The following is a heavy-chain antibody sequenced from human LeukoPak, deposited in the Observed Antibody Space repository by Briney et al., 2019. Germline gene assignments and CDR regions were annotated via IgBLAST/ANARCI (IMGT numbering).Heavy chain of an antibody. J-gene: IGHJ4*02. Sequence: GGSLRLSCAASGFTVSSNYMSWVRQAPGKGLEWVSVIYSGGSTYYADSVKGRFTISRDNSKNTLYLQMNSLRAEDTAVYYCARDGGYSSGWREDYYFDYWGQGTLVTVSS. V-gene: IGHV3-66*01. D-gene: IGHD6-19*01. CDR3: ARDGGYSSGWREDYYFDY. CDR1: GFTVSSNY. CDR2: IYSGGST.